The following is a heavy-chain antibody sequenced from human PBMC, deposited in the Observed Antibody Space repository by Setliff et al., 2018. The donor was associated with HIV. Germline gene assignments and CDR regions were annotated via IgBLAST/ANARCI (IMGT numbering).Heavy chain of an antibody. V-gene: IGHV3-74*01. J-gene: IGHJ6*02. CDR3: ARDYNFWSGYYGMDV. CDR1: GFTFSDYW. Sequence: PGGSLRLSCAASGFTFSDYWMHWVRQVPGKGLVYVSRINPDGSTTTYADSVEGRFTISRDNAKNTLYLQMNSLRAEDTAVYYCARDYNFWSGYYGMDVWGQGTTVTVSS. CDR2: INPDGSTT. D-gene: IGHD3-3*01.